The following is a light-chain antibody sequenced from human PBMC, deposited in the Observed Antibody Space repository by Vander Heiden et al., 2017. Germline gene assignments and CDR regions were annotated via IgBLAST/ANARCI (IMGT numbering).Light chain of an antibody. V-gene: IGKV1-5*03. Sequence: DTKMTHSPSILSASVGDRVTITCRASQSIIPALAWYQQKQGKAPRLLIYKVYTLETGVTSRCSGSGSGTDFTLTIPSLKPEDFATYYCKQYNSYWNFGQGTKVELK. CDR2: KVY. J-gene: IGKJ1*01. CDR3: KQYNSYWN. CDR1: QSIIPA.